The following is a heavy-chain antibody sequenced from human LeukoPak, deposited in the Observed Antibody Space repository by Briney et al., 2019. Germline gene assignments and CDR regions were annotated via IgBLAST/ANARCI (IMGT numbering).Heavy chain of an antibody. CDR2: INPNSGGT. J-gene: IGHJ5*02. Sequence: ASVKVSCKASGYIFTGYYMHWVRQAPGQGLEWMGRINPNSGGTNYAQKFQGRVTMTRDTSISTAYMELSRLRSDDTAVYYCARDRGNWNYQGNWFDPWGQGTLVTVSS. CDR1: GYIFTGYY. CDR3: ARDRGNWNYQGNWFDP. V-gene: IGHV1-2*06. D-gene: IGHD1-7*01.